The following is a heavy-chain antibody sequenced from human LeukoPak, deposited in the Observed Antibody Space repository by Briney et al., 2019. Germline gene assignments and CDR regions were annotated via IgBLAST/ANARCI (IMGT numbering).Heavy chain of an antibody. Sequence: ASVKVPCKVSGYTLTELSMHWVRQAPGKGLEWMGGFDPEDGETIYAQKFQGRVTMTEDTSTDTAYMELSSLRSEDTAVYYCATDPRTSPDDSSGYYLGYWGQGTLVTVSS. CDR2: FDPEDGET. D-gene: IGHD3-22*01. CDR1: GYTLTELS. J-gene: IGHJ4*02. V-gene: IGHV1-24*01. CDR3: ATDPRTSPDDSSGYYLGY.